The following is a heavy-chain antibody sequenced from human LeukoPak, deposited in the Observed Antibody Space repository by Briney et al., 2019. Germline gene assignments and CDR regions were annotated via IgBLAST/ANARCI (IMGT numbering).Heavy chain of an antibody. D-gene: IGHD1/OR15-1a*01. J-gene: IGHJ6*03. CDR3: AREGTGSYMDV. V-gene: IGHV3-74*03. Sequence: GGSLRVSCVASGFTFSSYWMHWVRQAPGKGLVWVSRIRTDGTITTYADSVKGRFSISRDNAKNTLYLQVNSLRVEDTAVYYCAREGTGSYMDVWGKGTTVTVSS. CDR2: IRTDGTIT. CDR1: GFTFSSYW.